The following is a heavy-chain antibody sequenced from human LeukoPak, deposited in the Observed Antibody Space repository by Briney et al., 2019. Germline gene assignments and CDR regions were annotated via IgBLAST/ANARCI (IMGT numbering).Heavy chain of an antibody. CDR1: GFTFSSYG. CDR3: ARDSYSGSYLFNY. V-gene: IGHV3-30*19. CDR2: IWYDGSNK. D-gene: IGHD1-26*01. Sequence: GRSLRLSCAASGFTFSSYGMHWVRQAPGKGLEWVAVIWYDGSNKYYADSVKGRFTISRDNSKNTLYLQMNSLRAEDTAVYYCARDSYSGSYLFNYWGQGTLVTVSS. J-gene: IGHJ4*02.